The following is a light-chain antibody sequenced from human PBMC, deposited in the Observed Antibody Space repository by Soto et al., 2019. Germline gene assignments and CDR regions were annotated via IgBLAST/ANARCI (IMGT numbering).Light chain of an antibody. J-gene: IGLJ1*01. V-gene: IGLV2-14*03. CDR1: NSDVGGYNY. CDR2: DVS. Sequence: QSALTQPASVSGSPGQSITISCTGTNSDVGGYNYVSWYQQHPGKAPKLLIYDVSSRPSGRSNRFSGSKSGNTASLIISGLQAEDEADYYCASSTNSITYVFGSGTKVTVL. CDR3: ASSTNSITYV.